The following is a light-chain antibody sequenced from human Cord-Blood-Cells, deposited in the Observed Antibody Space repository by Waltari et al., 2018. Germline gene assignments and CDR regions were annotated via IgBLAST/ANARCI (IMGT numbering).Light chain of an antibody. V-gene: IGLV2-14*01. J-gene: IGLJ3*02. CDR2: DVS. CDR3: SSYTSSSTWV. CDR1: SSDVGGYNY. Sequence: QSALTQPASVSGSPGQSITISCTGTSSDVGGYNYVSWYQQHPAKAPKLMIYDVSNRPSGVSIRCSGSKSGNTASLTISGLQAEDEADYYCSSYTSSSTWVFGGGTKLTVL.